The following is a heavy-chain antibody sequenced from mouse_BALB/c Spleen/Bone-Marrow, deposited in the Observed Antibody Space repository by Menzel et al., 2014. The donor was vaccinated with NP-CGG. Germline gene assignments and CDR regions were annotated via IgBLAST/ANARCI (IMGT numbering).Heavy chain of an antibody. Sequence: EVQLQQSGGGLVQPGGSLKLSCAASGFAFSRYWMSWVRQAPGKGLEWIGEINPESSTINYTPSLKDKFITSRDNAKNTRFLQMTKVRSEDTALYDYARLNYDSNLVYWGAGTTLTVSS. V-gene: IGHV4-1*02. CDR2: INPESSTI. CDR3: ARLNYDSNLVY. CDR1: GFAFSRYW. D-gene: IGHD2-4*01. J-gene: IGHJ1*01.